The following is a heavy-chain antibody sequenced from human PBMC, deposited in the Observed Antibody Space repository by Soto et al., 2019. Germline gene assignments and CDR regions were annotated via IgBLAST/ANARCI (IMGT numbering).Heavy chain of an antibody. D-gene: IGHD4-17*01. CDR1: GGSISSGDYY. CDR2: IYYSGST. J-gene: IGHJ4*02. V-gene: IGHV4-30-4*01. CDR3: ASTLDYGDYRNCFDY. Sequence: LSLTCTVSGGSISSGDYYWSWIRQPPGKGLEWIGYIYYSGSTYYNPSLKSRVTISVDTSKNQFSLKLSSVTAADTAVYYCASTLDYGDYRNCFDYWGQGTLVTVSS.